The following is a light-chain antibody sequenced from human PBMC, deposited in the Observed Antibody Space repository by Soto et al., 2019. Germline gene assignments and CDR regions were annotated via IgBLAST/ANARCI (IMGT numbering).Light chain of an antibody. CDR2: EGT. CDR3: CSYAGLNTWV. V-gene: IGLV2-23*01. CDR1: KSNVGSYSL. Sequence: QSVLTQPASVSESPGQSITISCTGSKSNVGSYSLVSWFQQHPGRAPKLLIYEGTERPSGVSDRFSGSKSGNTASLTISGLQAEDEADYYCCSYAGLNTWVFGGGTKVTVL. J-gene: IGLJ3*02.